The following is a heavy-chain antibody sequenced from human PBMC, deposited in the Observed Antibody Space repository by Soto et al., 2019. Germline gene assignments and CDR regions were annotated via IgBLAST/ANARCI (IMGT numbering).Heavy chain of an antibody. CDR1: GGSISSSSYY. CDR3: ARSSYYYDGGGNDY. CDR2: IYYSGST. D-gene: IGHD3-22*01. V-gene: IGHV4-39*01. Sequence: QLQLQESGPGLVKPSETLSLTCTVSGGSISSSSYYWGWIRQPPGKGLEWIGSIYYSGSTYYNPSLKSLVTISVDTSKNQCSLTLSSVTAADTAVYYCARSSYYYDGGGNDYWGQGTLVTVSS. J-gene: IGHJ4*02.